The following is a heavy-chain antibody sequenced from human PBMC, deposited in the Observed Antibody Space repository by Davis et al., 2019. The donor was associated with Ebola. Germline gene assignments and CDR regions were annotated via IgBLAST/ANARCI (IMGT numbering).Heavy chain of an antibody. CDR1: GFTFSSYA. J-gene: IGHJ4*02. D-gene: IGHD1-26*01. CDR2: ISYDGSNK. V-gene: IGHV3-30-3*01. CDR3: ARFHIVGATTY. Sequence: PGGSLRLSCAASGFTFSSYAMHWVRQAPGKGLEWVAVISYDGSNKYYADSVKGRFTISRDNSKNTLYLQMNSLRAEDTAVYYCARFHIVGATTYWGQGTLVTVSS.